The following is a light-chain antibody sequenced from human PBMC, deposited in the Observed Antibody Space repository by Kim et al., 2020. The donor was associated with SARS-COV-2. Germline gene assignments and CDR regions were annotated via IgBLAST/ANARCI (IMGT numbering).Light chain of an antibody. CDR2: YDS. J-gene: IGLJ3*02. CDR1: NIGSKG. CDR3: QVWDSSSDHRV. Sequence: APGKTARIICGGNNIGSKGVHWYQQKPGQAPVLVIYYDSDRPSGIPERFSGSNSGNTATLTISRVEAGDEADYYCQVWDSSSDHRVFGGGTKLTVL. V-gene: IGLV3-21*04.